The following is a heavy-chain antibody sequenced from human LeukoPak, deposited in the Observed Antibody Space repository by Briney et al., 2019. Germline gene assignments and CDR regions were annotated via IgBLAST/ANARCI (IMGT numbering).Heavy chain of an antibody. V-gene: IGHV4-39*01. D-gene: IGHD1-1*01. CDR2: IYYSGST. CDR3: ARASEVWGTYYFDY. J-gene: IGHJ4*02. CDR1: GGSISSSSYY. Sequence: PSETLSLTCPVSGGSISSSSYYWAWLRQPPGKGLEWIGNIYYSGSTYYNPSLKSRITISADTSKNQFSLKLTSVTAADTAVYYCARASEVWGTYYFDYWGQGTLVTVSP.